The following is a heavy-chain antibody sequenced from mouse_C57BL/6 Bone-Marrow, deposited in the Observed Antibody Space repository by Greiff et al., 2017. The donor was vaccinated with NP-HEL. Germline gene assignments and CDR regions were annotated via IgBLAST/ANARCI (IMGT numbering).Heavy chain of an antibody. Sequence: VQLQQSGAELVRPGASVKLSCTASGFNINDDYMPWVKQRPEQGLEWIGWIDPDNGDTEYASKFQGKATLTADTSSNTAYLQLSSLKIEDTAVYYCTTAITTVVRSYWYFDDWGTGTTVTVSS. D-gene: IGHD1-1*01. J-gene: IGHJ1*03. CDR2: IDPDNGDT. CDR1: GFNINDDY. V-gene: IGHV14-4*01. CDR3: TTAITTVVRSYWYFDD.